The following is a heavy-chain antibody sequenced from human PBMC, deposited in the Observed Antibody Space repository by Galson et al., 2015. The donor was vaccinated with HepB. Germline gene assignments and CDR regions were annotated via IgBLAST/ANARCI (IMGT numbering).Heavy chain of an antibody. J-gene: IGHJ5*02. CDR2: ISGDSVSV. Sequence: SLRLSCAASGFTFSSYAMSWVRQAPGKGLEWVSAISGDSVSVIYADSAKGRFTISRDNSKNTLYLQMNSLRAEDTAVYYCARTLGCTNCFGFDPWGQGTLVTVSS. D-gene: IGHD2-8*01. CDR3: ARTLGCTNCFGFDP. CDR1: GFTFSSYA. V-gene: IGHV3-23*01.